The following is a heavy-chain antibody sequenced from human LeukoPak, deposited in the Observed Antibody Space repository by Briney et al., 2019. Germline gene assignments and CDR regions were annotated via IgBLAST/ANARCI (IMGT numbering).Heavy chain of an antibody. CDR3: AKDLDSSGYYLGENFDY. V-gene: IGHV3-23*01. CDR1: GFTFSSYW. J-gene: IGHJ4*02. CDR2: ISGSGGRT. D-gene: IGHD3-22*01. Sequence: PGGSLRLSCAASGFTFSSYWMSWVRQAPGKGLEWVAMISGSGGRTYYADSVKGRFTISRDNSKNTLCLQMNSLRAEDKAVYYCAKDLDSSGYYLGENFDYWGQGTLVTVSS.